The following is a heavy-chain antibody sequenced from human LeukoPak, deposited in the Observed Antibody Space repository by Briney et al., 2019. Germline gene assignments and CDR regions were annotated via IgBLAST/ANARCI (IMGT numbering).Heavy chain of an antibody. Sequence: GGSLRLSCAASGFAFSDFSMNWVRQAPGKGLEWLSYISSSSGIIWYADSVKGRFTSSRDNAKNSLYLQMNSLRDGDTAVYYCATIRSTDGSLPIDYWGQGTLVTVSS. J-gene: IGHJ4*02. V-gene: IGHV3-48*02. D-gene: IGHD2-15*01. CDR3: ATIRSTDGSLPIDY. CDR2: ISSSSGII. CDR1: GFAFSDFS.